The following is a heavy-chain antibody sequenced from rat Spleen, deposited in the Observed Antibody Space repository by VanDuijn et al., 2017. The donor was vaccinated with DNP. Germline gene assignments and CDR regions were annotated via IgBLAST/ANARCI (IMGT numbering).Heavy chain of an antibody. CDR3: TRAGTIAAKDYFDY. CDR1: GFSLTGFN. Sequence: QVQLKESGPGLVQPSQTLSLTCTVSGFSLTGFNIHWVRQFPGKGLEWMGRMRYDGDTYYNSALKSRLSISGDTSEKQVFLKMNSLQTDDTAIYYCTRAGTIAAKDYFDYWGQGVMVTVSP. D-gene: IGHD1-2*01. CDR2: MRYDGDT. V-gene: IGHV2S30*01. J-gene: IGHJ2*01.